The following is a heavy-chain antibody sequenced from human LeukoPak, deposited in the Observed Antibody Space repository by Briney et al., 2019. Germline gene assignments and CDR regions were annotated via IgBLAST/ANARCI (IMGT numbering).Heavy chain of an antibody. J-gene: IGHJ6*02. Sequence: PGESLKISCKGSGYSFTSYWISWVRQMPGKGLEWMGRIDPSDSYTNYSPSFQGHVTISADKSVSTAYLQWSSLKASDTAMYYCAGQYSSSSSYYYGMDVWGQGTTVTVSS. V-gene: IGHV5-10-1*01. CDR3: AGQYSSSSSYYYGMDV. D-gene: IGHD6-6*01. CDR2: IDPSDSYT. CDR1: GYSFTSYW.